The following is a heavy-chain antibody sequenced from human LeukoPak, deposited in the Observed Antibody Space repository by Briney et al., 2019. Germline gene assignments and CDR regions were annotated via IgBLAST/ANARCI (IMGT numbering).Heavy chain of an antibody. Sequence: GESLKISCKASGFSFTNYWIGWVRQMPGKGLEWMGIIYPGDSDTRYSPSFQGQVTISADKSSSTAYLQWRRLKASDTARYYCAGHSFDTVDAFDVWVQGTIVIVSA. J-gene: IGHJ3*01. V-gene: IGHV5-51*01. CDR3: AGHSFDTVDAFDV. CDR1: GFSFTNYW. CDR2: IYPGDSDT. D-gene: IGHD2-2*02.